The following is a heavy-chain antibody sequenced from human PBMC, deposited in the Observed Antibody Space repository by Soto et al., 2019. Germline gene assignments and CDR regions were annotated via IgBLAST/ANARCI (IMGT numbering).Heavy chain of an antibody. D-gene: IGHD3-16*01. V-gene: IGHV1-69*02. CDR2: VIPVPGVA. J-gene: IGHJ5*02. CDR1: GGTYSSYT. CDR3: AREGETYGYKWFDP. Sequence: QLQLVQSGAEVKKPGSSVKVSCKASGGTYSSYTISWMRQAPGQGPEWMGRVIPVPGVASYAQKFQGSVTVTADKSTGTAYMELSSLRSEDTAVYYCAREGETYGYKWFDPWGQGTLVTVSS.